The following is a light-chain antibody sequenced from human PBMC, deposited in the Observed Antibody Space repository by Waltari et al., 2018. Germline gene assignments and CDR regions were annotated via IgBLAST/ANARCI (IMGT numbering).Light chain of an antibody. Sequence: DIQMTQSPSSLSASVGDRVTISCRASQDINNYLTWYQQKPGKAPKPLIYYASSGETGVPSRFSGSGSVTDYSLTISSLQPEDIATYYCQQYNSSPFTVGPGTKLDIK. CDR3: QQYNSSPFT. J-gene: IGKJ3*01. CDR2: YAS. V-gene: IGKV1-33*01. CDR1: QDINNY.